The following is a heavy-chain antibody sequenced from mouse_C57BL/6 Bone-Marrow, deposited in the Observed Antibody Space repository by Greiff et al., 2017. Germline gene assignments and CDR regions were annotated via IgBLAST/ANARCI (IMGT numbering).Heavy chain of an antibody. D-gene: IGHD2-4*01. Sequence: EVQLQQSGAELVRPGASVKLSCTASGFNIKDDYMHWVKQRPEQGLEWIGWIDPENGDTEYASKFQGKATITADTSSNTAYLQLSSLTSEDTAVYYCTTRRIYDYGHYAMDYWGQGTSVTVSS. CDR2: IDPENGDT. CDR1: GFNIKDDY. CDR3: TTRRIYDYGHYAMDY. J-gene: IGHJ4*01. V-gene: IGHV14-4*01.